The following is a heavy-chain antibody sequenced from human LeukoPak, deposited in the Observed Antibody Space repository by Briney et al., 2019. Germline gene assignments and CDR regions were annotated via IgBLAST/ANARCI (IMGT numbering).Heavy chain of an antibody. V-gene: IGHV3-73*01. CDR1: GFTFSGSA. CDR3: TRDQRYFDWGSWFDP. CDR2: IRSKANSYAT. D-gene: IGHD3-9*01. J-gene: IGHJ5*02. Sequence: GGSLRLSCAASGFTFSGSAMHWVRQASGQGLEWVGRIRSKANSYATAYAASVKGRFTISRDDSKTTAYLQMNSLKTEDTAVYYRTRDQRYFDWGSWFDPWGQGTLVTVSS.